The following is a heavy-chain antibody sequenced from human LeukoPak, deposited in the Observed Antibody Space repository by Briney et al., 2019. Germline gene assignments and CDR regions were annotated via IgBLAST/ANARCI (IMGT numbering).Heavy chain of an antibody. CDR2: INLNSGGT. CDR3: AREVRSTSCHFDY. CDR1: GYTFTGYY. Sequence: ASVKVSCKASGYTFTGYYMHWVRQAPGQGLEWMGRINLNSGGTNYAQKFQGRVTMTRDTSISTAYMELSRLRSDDTAVYYCAREVRSTSCHFDYWGQGTLVTVSS. D-gene: IGHD2-2*01. J-gene: IGHJ4*02. V-gene: IGHV1-2*06.